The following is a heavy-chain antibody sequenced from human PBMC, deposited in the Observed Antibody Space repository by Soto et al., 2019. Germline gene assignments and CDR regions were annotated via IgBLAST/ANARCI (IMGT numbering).Heavy chain of an antibody. D-gene: IGHD6-13*01. CDR1: GFTFSSYA. CDR2: ISGSGGST. J-gene: IGHJ6*02. Sequence: GGTLRLSCAASGFTFSSYAMSWVRQAPGKGLEWVSAISGSGGSTYYADSVKGRFTISRDNSKNTLYLQMNSLRAEDTAVYYCAKDLVAAAGTRYYYGMDVWGQGTTVTVSS. V-gene: IGHV3-23*01. CDR3: AKDLVAAAGTRYYYGMDV.